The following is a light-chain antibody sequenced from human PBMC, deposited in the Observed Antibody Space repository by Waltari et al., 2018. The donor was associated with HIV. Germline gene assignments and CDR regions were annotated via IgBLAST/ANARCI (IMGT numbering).Light chain of an antibody. CDR3: SSYTSSSTRV. CDR2: DVD. J-gene: IGLJ3*02. CDR1: SSDVGGYNY. Sequence: QSALTQPASVSGSTGQSITISCTGTSSDVGGYNYVSWYQRQPGKAPKLMIYDVDNRPSGFSNRFSGSKSGNTASLTISGLQAEDEADYYCSSYTSSSTRVFGGGTKVTVL. V-gene: IGLV2-14*03.